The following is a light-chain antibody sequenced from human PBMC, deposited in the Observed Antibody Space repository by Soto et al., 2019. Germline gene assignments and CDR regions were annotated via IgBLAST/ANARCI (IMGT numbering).Light chain of an antibody. CDR2: GAS. J-gene: IGKJ5*01. V-gene: IGKV3-15*01. CDR1: QSISAN. CDR3: QQYNNWPPIT. Sequence: EIVLTQSPGTLSSSPGERATLSCRASQSISANLAWYQQKPGQAPRLLIYGASTRATGIPARFSGSGSETEFTLTISSLQSEDFALYYCQQYNNWPPITFGQGTRLEIK.